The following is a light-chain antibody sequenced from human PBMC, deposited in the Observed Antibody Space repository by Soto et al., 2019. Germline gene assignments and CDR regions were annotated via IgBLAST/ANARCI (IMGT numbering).Light chain of an antibody. Sequence: EIVLTQSPATLSLSPGERGTLSCRASQTVATNLAWYQQKPGQAPRLLIYGASSRATGIPDRFSGSGSGTAFTLTISRLEPEDFAVYYCQQYGNSPWTFGQGTKVDIK. V-gene: IGKV3-20*01. CDR3: QQYGNSPWT. CDR1: QTVATN. CDR2: GAS. J-gene: IGKJ1*01.